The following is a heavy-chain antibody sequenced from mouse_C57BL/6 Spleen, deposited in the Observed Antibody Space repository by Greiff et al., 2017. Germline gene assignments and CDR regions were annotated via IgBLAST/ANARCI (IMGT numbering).Heavy chain of an antibody. V-gene: IGHV5-6*01. CDR2: ISSGGSYT. J-gene: IGHJ3*01. CDR1: GFTFSSYG. Sequence: EVQLVESGGDLVKPGGSLKLSCAASGFTFSSYGMSWVRQTPDKRLEWVATISSGGSYTYYPASVKGRFTISRDNAKNTLYLQMSSLKSEDTAMYYCARQPIYYDYAWFAYWGQGTLVTVSA. D-gene: IGHD2-4*01. CDR3: ARQPIYYDYAWFAY.